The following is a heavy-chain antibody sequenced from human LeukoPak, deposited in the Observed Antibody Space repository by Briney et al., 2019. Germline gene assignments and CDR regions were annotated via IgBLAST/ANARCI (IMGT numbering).Heavy chain of an antibody. V-gene: IGHV1-2*02. CDR3: ARAKVYYDDTMDYYEGDAFDI. CDR1: GYTFTSYY. Sequence: ASVKVSCKTSGYTFTSYYMHWVRQAPGQGLEWMGWITSDSGGTSYAQKFQGRVTMTRDTSISTAYMELSRLRSDDTAVYYCARAKVYYDDTMDYYEGDAFDIWGQGTLVTVSS. CDR2: ITSDSGGT. D-gene: IGHD3-22*01. J-gene: IGHJ3*02.